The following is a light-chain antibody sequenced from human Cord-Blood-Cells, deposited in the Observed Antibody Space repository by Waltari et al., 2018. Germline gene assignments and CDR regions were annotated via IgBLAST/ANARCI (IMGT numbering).Light chain of an antibody. Sequence: DIVMTQSPDSLAVSLCERATINCKSSQSALYSTNNKNYLAWYQQKPGQPPKLLIYWASTRESGVPDRFSGSGAGTDFTLTISSLQAEDVAVYYCQQYNSTPPTFGQGTKVEVK. CDR1: QSALYSTNNKNY. CDR2: WAS. J-gene: IGKJ1*01. V-gene: IGKV4-1*01. CDR3: QQYNSTPPT.